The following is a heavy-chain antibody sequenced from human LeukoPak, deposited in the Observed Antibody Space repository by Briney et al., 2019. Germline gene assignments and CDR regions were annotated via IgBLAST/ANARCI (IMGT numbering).Heavy chain of an antibody. J-gene: IGHJ4*02. CDR3: ARADYGSGSPPFDY. V-gene: IGHV3-48*03. CDR1: GFTFSSYE. D-gene: IGHD3-10*01. Sequence: QPGGSLRLSCAASGFTFSSYEMSWVRQAPGKGLEWVSYISSSGSTIYYADSVKGRFTISRDNAKNSLYLQMNSLRAEDTAVYYCARADYGSGSPPFDYWGQGTLVTVSS. CDR2: ISSSGSTI.